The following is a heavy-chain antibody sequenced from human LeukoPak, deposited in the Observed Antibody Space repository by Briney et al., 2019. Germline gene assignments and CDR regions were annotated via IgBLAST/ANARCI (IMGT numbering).Heavy chain of an antibody. V-gene: IGHV3-23*01. D-gene: IGHD6-19*01. J-gene: IGHJ4*02. CDR3: AQWLVRLNYFDC. Sequence: GGSLRLSCAASGFTFSSYAMSWVRQAPGKGLEWVSTISGSGVYIYSADSVKGRFTISRDNSKNTLYLQINSLRAEDTGVYYCAQWLVRLNYFDCWGQGTLVTVSS. CDR1: GFTFSSYA. CDR2: ISGSGVYI.